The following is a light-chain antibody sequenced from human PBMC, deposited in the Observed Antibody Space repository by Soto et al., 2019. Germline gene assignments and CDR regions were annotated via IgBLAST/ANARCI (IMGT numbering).Light chain of an antibody. Sequence: QSALTQPASVSGSPGQSITISCTGTSSDVGGYNYVSWYQQHAGFAPKLIIYEVSNRPSGVSNRFSGSKSGDTASLTISGLQAEDQADSYCSSYTSTNTLAVFGTGTKLTVL. CDR2: EVS. V-gene: IGLV2-14*01. J-gene: IGLJ1*01. CDR1: SSDVGGYNY. CDR3: SSYTSTNTLAV.